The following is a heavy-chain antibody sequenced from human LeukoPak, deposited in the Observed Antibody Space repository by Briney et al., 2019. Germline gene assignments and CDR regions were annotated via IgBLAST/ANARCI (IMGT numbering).Heavy chain of an antibody. CDR1: GCTFTSYG. CDR2: ISAYNGNT. V-gene: IGHV1-18*01. Sequence: GASVKVSCKASGCTFTSYGISWVRQAPGQGLEWMGWISAYNGNTNYAQKLQGRVTMTTDTSTSTAYMELRSLRSDDTAVYYCARDRNVGTNSGTNFDYWGQGTLVTVSS. D-gene: IGHD1/OR15-1a*01. CDR3: ARDRNVGTNSGTNFDY. J-gene: IGHJ4*02.